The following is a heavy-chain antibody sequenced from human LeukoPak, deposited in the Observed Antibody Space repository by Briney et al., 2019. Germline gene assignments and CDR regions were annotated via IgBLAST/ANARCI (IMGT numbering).Heavy chain of an antibody. CDR2: ISYDGTTK. CDR1: GFTFRNYP. CDR3: ARESIVATIRESVFDY. Sequence: GGSLRLSCEASGFTFRNYPVHWARQAPGKGLEWVTVISYDGTTKYYADSVKGRFTISRDNSRNTLYLQMNNLRTEDTAVYYCARESIVATIRESVFDYWGQGTLVTVSS. J-gene: IGHJ4*02. D-gene: IGHD5-12*01. V-gene: IGHV3-30*04.